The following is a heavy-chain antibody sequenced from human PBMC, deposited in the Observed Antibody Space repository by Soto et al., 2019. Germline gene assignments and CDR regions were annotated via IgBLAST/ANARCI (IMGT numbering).Heavy chain of an antibody. D-gene: IGHD3-3*01. CDR1: GFTFSSFG. J-gene: IGHJ6*02. CDR2: IWYDGSKK. V-gene: IGHV3-33*01. Sequence: QVQVVESGGGVVQPGRSLRLSCAASGFTFSSFGMHWVRQAPGKGLERVSLIWYDGSKKSYGDSVKGRFTSSGDNSRNTVYLQMNRLRADDTAVYYCARDASYYSLWSGYYPSRNGMDVWGQGTTVTVSS. CDR3: ARDASYYSLWSGYYPSRNGMDV.